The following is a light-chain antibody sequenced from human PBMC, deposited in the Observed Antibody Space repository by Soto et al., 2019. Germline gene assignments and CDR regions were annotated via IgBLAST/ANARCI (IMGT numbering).Light chain of an antibody. CDR2: EVN. CDR3: SSYTSSTTLEV. CDR1: SSDVGGYIY. V-gene: IGLV2-14*01. Sequence: QSALTQPASVSGSPGQSISISCTGTSSDVGGYIYVSWYQQHPGKAPKLMIYEVNSRPSGVSNRFSGSKSGNTASLTISGLQAEDEADYYCSSYTSSTTLEVFGTGTKVTVL. J-gene: IGLJ1*01.